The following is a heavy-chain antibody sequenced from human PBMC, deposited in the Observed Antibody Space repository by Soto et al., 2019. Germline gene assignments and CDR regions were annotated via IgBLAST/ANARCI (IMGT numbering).Heavy chain of an antibody. CDR1: GFTFSSYS. CDR2: ISSGGSTI. Sequence: GGSLRLSCAASGFTFSSYSMNWVRQAPGKGLEWLSYISSGGSTIYYADSVKGRFTISRDNAKTSLFLQMNSLRDEDTAVYYCARDQTTVAGIAFGYWGQGTLVTVSS. D-gene: IGHD6-19*01. V-gene: IGHV3-48*02. CDR3: ARDQTTVAGIAFGY. J-gene: IGHJ4*02.